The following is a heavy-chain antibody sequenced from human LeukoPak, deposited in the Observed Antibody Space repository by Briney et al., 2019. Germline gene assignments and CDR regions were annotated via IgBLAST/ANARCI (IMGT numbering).Heavy chain of an antibody. V-gene: IGHV3-72*01. CDR1: GFTFSDHY. CDR2: IRNKASTYTT. D-gene: IGHD3-22*01. Sequence: GGPLRLSCAASGFTFSDHYMDWVRQAPGKGLEWVGRIRNKASTYTTEYAASVKGRFTISRDDSKNSLYLHMNSLRAEDTATYYCAKGKGSDYYTWDYWGQGTLVTVSS. CDR3: AKGKGSDYYTWDY. J-gene: IGHJ4*02.